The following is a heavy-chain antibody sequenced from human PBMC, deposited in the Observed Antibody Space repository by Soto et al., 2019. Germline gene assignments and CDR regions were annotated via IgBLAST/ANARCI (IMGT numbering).Heavy chain of an antibody. D-gene: IGHD3-10*01. V-gene: IGHV3-74*01. CDR2: INSDGSRT. CDR1: GFTFSGFW. CDR3: ARGVRGSYGLDI. Sequence: EVQLVESGGGLVQSGGSLRLSCAASGFTFSGFWMHWVRQAPGKGLVWVSRINSDGSRTNYADSVKGRVTISRDNAENPLYLQINSLRAEETAVYYCARGVRGSYGLDIWGQGTVVTVSS. J-gene: IGHJ3*02.